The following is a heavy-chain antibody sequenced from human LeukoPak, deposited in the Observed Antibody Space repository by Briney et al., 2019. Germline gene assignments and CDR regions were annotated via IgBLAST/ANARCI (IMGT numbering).Heavy chain of an antibody. Sequence: PGRSLRLSCAASGFTFSSYAMHWVRQAPGKGLEWVAVISYDGSNKYYADSVKGRFTISRDNSKNTLYLQMNSLRAEDTAVYYCARDNGRSSSCDYWGQGTLVTVSS. CDR3: ARDNGRSSSCDY. CDR1: GFTFSSYA. D-gene: IGHD6-13*01. CDR2: ISYDGSNK. J-gene: IGHJ4*02. V-gene: IGHV3-30-3*01.